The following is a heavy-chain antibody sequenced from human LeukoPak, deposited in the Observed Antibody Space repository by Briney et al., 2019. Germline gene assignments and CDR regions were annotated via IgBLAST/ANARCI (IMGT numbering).Heavy chain of an antibody. CDR3: ARSRGSTSRDDFDI. V-gene: IGHV5-51*01. J-gene: IGHJ3*02. D-gene: IGHD3-16*01. CDR1: GYSFTTYW. Sequence: GESLKISCKGSGYSFTTYWIGWVRQMPGKGLEWMGIIYPGDSDTRYSPSFQGQVTISADKSISTAYLQWSSLKDSDTAMYYCARSRGSTSRDDFDIWAQGTMVTVSS. CDR2: IYPGDSDT.